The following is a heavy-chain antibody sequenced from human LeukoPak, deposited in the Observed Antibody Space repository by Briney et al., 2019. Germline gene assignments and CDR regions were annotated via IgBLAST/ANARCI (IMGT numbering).Heavy chain of an antibody. CDR2: INIDGSGT. CDR1: RFIFNNHW. Sequence: PGGSLRLSCAASRFIFNNHWIHWVRQAPGKGLEWVSRINIDGSGTSYADSVKGRFTISRDNSKDTLFLQMHSLRADDTAVYYCAREYSSGYYRTFDFWGQGTLVTVSS. J-gene: IGHJ4*02. D-gene: IGHD3-22*01. V-gene: IGHV3-74*01. CDR3: AREYSSGYYRTFDF.